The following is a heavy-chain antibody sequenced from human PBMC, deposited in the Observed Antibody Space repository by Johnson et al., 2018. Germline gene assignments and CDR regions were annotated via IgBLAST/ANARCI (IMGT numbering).Heavy chain of an antibody. J-gene: IGHJ3*02. D-gene: IGHD2-15*01. Sequence: QVQLVESGAEVKKPGASVKVSCKASGYTFTSYAMHWVCQAPGQRLEWMGWINAGNGNTKYSLKFQCRVTITRDTSAGTAYMELSSLRSEGTAVYYCATPRHDGLDIWGQGTMVTVSS. CDR2: INAGNGNT. CDR3: ATPRHDGLDI. V-gene: IGHV1-3*01. CDR1: GYTFTSYA.